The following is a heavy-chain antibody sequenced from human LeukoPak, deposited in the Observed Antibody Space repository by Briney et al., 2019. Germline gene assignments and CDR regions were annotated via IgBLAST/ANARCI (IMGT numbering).Heavy chain of an antibody. J-gene: IGHJ3*02. CDR1: GYSFTRYW. V-gene: IGHV5-51*01. CDR2: IYPGDSDT. D-gene: IGHD1-26*01. CDR3: ARRLGYSGNYNDGFDI. Sequence: PGESLKISCKGSGYSFTRYWIGWVRQMPGKGLEWMGIIYPGDSDTKYSPSFQGQVTISADKSISTAYLQWSSLKASDTAMYYCARRLGYSGNYNDGFDIWGQGTMVTVSS.